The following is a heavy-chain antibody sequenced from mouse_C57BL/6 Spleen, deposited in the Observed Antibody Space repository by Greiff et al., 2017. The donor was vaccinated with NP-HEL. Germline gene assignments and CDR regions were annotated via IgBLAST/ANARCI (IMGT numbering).Heavy chain of an antibody. D-gene: IGHD2-10*02. CDR2: IYPRSGNT. V-gene: IGHV1-81*01. CDR1: GYTFTSYG. J-gene: IGHJ4*01. Sequence: QVQLQQSGAELARPGASVKLSCKASGYTFTSYGISWVKQRTGQGLEWIGEIYPRSGNTYYNEQFKGKATLTADKSSSTAYMELRSLTSEDSAVYFCARSGYGNDEGHYAMDYWGQGTSVTVSS. CDR3: ARSGYGNDEGHYAMDY.